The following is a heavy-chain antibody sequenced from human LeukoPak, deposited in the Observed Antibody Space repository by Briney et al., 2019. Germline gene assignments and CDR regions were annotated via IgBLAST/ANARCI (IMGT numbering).Heavy chain of an antibody. J-gene: IGHJ4*02. CDR3: AREVRRDGSNLFDS. Sequence: PSETLSLTCTISGGSISSYYWTWIRQPPGKGLEWIGYIYYSGSTNYNPSLKSRVTMSVDTSKNQFSLKLSSVTAADAAIYYCAREVRRDGSNLFDSWGQGTLVTVSS. CDR2: IYYSGST. CDR1: GGSISSYY. D-gene: IGHD5-24*01. V-gene: IGHV4-59*01.